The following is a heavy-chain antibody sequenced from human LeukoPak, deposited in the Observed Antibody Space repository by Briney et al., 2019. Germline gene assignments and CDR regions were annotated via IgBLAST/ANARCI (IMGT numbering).Heavy chain of an antibody. CDR2: ISDSGGST. V-gene: IGHV3-23*01. CDR1: GFTFSSYW. Sequence: PGGSLRLSCAGSGFTFSSYWMSWVRQAPGRGLEWVAGISDSGGSTTYADSVKGRFTISRDNPKNTLYLQMNSLRVEDTAVYFCAKRGVVIRVILVGFHKQAYYFDSWGQGALVTVSS. D-gene: IGHD3-22*01. J-gene: IGHJ4*02. CDR3: AKRGVVIRVILVGFHKQAYYFDS.